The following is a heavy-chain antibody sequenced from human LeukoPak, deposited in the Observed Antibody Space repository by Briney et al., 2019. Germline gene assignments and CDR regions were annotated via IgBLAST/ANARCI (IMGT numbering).Heavy chain of an antibody. CDR2: INWNGGST. Sequence: GGSLRLSCAASGFTFSSYWMSWVRQAPGKGLEWVSGINWNGGSTGYADSVKGRFTISRDNAKNSLYLQMNSLRAEDTALYYCARRATVVVVAATQDYYYYYMDVWGKGTTVTVSS. CDR3: ARRATVVVVAATQDYYYYYMDV. V-gene: IGHV3-20*04. J-gene: IGHJ6*03. D-gene: IGHD2-15*01. CDR1: GFTFSSYW.